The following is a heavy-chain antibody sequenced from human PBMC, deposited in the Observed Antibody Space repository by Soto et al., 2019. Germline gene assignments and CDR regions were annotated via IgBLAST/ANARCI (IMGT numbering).Heavy chain of an antibody. Sequence: PGGYLRLSCAASGFACDSYAMNWVRQAPGKGLEWIATISASVTSQYYADSVKGRFTISRDNPKNTVYLQMSSLRAEDTAVYYCAKDVGYCSSTGCYDFYVLYVCGQGTTVTVS. D-gene: IGHD2-2*01. CDR1: GFACDSYA. CDR2: ISASVTSQ. V-gene: IGHV3-23*01. J-gene: IGHJ6*02. CDR3: AKDVGYCSSTGCYDFYVLYV.